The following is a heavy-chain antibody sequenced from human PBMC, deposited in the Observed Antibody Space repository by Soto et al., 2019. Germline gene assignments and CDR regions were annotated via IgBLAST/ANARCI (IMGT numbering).Heavy chain of an antibody. CDR1: GFTFSSYT. V-gene: IGHV3-21*04. CDR2: ISTSSTYR. Sequence: GGSLRLSCAASGFTFSSYTMHWVRQAPGKGLEWVSSISTSSTYRYIADSVTGRFTISRDNAQNSLYLQMTSLRAEDTAVYYCARDGSGAAANPYFDHWGQGTLVTVSS. J-gene: IGHJ4*02. CDR3: ARDGSGAAANPYFDH. D-gene: IGHD2-2*01.